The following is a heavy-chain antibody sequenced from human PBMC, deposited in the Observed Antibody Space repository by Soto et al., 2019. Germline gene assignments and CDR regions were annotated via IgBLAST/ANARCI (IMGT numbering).Heavy chain of an antibody. J-gene: IGHJ6*01. CDR2: IYLSGFT. D-gene: IGHD3-22*01. Sequence: QLQLPESGSGLLQPSHTLSVTCAVSGASISGGGYSLNWIRQAPGKGMEWMGDIYLSGFTYHNPSLRSRVNMCVDESKNQFSLTLTSVTAADTAVYYCARGGYYRTSGYSLYYDYGFDVWGRGTTVIVSS. CDR1: GASISGGGYS. CDR3: ARGGYYRTSGYSLYYDYGFDV. V-gene: IGHV4-30-2*01.